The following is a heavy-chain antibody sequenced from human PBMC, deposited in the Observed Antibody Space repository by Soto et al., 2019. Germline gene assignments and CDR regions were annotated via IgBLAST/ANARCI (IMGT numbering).Heavy chain of an antibody. D-gene: IGHD4-17*01. V-gene: IGHV1-18*01. CDR3: ARDAYDYGDFAGIGY. J-gene: IGHJ4*02. CDR2: ISAYNGNT. CDR1: GYTFTSYG. Sequence: ASVKVSCKASGYTFTSYGISWARQAPGQGLEWMGWISAYNGNTNYAQKLQGRVTMTTDTSTSTVYMELSSLRSEDTAVYYCARDAYDYGDFAGIGYWGQGTLVTVSS.